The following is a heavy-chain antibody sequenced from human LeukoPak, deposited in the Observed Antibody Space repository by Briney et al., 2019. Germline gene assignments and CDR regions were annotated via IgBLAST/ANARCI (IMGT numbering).Heavy chain of an antibody. CDR3: ARGPNYGSGSYYNYMDV. CDR1: GFTFSSYW. Sequence: GGSLRLSCAASGFTFSSYWMHWVRQAPGKGLVWVSRINSDGSSTSYADSVKGRFTISRDNAKNTLYLQMNSLRAEDTAVYYCARGPNYGSGSYYNYMDVWGKGTTVAVSS. D-gene: IGHD3-10*01. J-gene: IGHJ6*03. CDR2: INSDGSST. V-gene: IGHV3-74*01.